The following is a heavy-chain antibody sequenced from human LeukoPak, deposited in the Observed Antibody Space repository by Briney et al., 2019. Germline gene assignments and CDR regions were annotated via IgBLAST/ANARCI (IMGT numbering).Heavy chain of an antibody. CDR1: GFTFSNYA. V-gene: IGHV3-23*01. D-gene: IGHD3-22*01. CDR2: ISGSGGST. Sequence: GSLRLSCAASGFTFSNYAMSWVRQAPGKGLEWVSAISGSGGSTYYADSVKGRFPISRDNSKNMLYLQMNSLRIEDTAVYYCARNSDYYDYSPQSVWGQGTLVTVS. J-gene: IGHJ4*02. CDR3: ARNSDYYDYSPQSV.